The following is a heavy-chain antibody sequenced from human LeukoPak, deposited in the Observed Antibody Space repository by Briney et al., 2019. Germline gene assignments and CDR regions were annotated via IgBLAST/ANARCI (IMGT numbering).Heavy chain of an antibody. CDR2: ISSTSSSI. J-gene: IGHJ4*02. CDR1: GFSFSSYE. Sequence: GGSLRVSCAASGFSFSSYEMNWVRQAPGKGLEWISYISSTSSSIYYADSVKGRFTISRDNAKNSVHLQMNSLRAEDTATYYCVSAYGGLLDYWGQGTLGTVSS. V-gene: IGHV3-48*03. CDR3: VSAYGGLLDY. D-gene: IGHD5-12*01.